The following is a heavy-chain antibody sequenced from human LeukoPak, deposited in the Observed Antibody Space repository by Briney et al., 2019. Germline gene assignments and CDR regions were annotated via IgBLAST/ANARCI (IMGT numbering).Heavy chain of an antibody. D-gene: IGHD2-15*01. V-gene: IGHV3-33*01. CDR3: ARDPASSFDY. J-gene: IGHJ4*02. CDR2: IWYDGSKR. CDR1: GFTFSSHG. Sequence: GGSLRLSCAASGFTFSSHGMHWVRQAPGKGLEWVAVIWYDGSKRYYADSVKGRFTISRDDSKNTLYLQMNSLRDEDAAVYYCARDPASSFDYWGQGTLVTVSS.